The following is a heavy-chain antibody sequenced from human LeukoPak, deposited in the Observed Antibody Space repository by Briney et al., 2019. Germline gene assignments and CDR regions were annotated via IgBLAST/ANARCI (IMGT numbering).Heavy chain of an antibody. CDR2: IKTKADGGTT. V-gene: IGHV3-15*01. D-gene: IGHD1-1*01. CDR1: GFTFSNVW. Sequence: GGSLRLSSEASGFTFSNVWMNWVRQAPGKGLEWIGRIKTKADGGTTEYAAPVKGRFTISRDDSKNTVYLQMNSLKTEDTALYYCVTRVKSTGDYWGQGTLVTVSS. CDR3: VTRVKSTGDY. J-gene: IGHJ4*02.